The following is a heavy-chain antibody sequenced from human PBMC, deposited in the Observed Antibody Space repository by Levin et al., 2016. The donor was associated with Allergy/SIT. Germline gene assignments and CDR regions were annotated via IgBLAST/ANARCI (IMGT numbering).Heavy chain of an antibody. V-gene: IGHV4-4*02. J-gene: IGHJ3*01. Sequence: SETLSLTCAVSGGSIRSSKWWSWVRQPPGKGLEWIGHIYHTGSTNYNPSLVSRLTISVDTSKNQVSLGLISLTAADTAMYYCATLSPLVVPGGFTPQYAFDVWGQGTVVTVSS. D-gene: IGHD2-2*01. CDR3: ATLSPLVVPGGFTPQYAFDV. CDR1: GGSIRSSKW. CDR2: IYHTGST.